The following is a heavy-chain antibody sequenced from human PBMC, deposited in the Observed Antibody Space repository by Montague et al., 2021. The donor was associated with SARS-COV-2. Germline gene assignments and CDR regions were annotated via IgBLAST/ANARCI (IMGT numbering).Heavy chain of an antibody. Sequence: SETLSLTCSVSGGSLSDQRWWDWVRLTPGKGLEWLGETHHGGSANYNLALRGRVAIARDESKNQFFLTMTSMFAADTGFFYCASLRGVPAAGRPFDLWGQGTLVTVSS. D-gene: IGHD6-25*01. J-gene: IGHJ4*02. CDR1: GGSLSDQRW. CDR2: THHGGSA. CDR3: ASLRGVPAAGRPFDL. V-gene: IGHV4-4*02.